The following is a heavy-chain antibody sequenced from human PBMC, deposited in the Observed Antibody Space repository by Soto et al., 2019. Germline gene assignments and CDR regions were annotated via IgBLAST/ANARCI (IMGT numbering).Heavy chain of an antibody. CDR1: GGTFSSYA. Sequence: QVQLVQSGAEVKKPGSSVKVSCKASGGTFSSYAISWVRQAPGQGLEWMGGIIPIFGTANYAQKFQGRVTITADEPTSTAYMELSSLRSEDTAVYYCARGDYGDYDGRGYYYYGMDVWGQGTTVTVSS. V-gene: IGHV1-69*01. CDR2: IIPIFGTA. J-gene: IGHJ6*02. CDR3: ARGDYGDYDGRGYYYYGMDV. D-gene: IGHD4-17*01.